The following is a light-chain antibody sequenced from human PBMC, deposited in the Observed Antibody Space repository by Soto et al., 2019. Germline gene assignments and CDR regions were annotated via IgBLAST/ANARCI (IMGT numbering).Light chain of an antibody. V-gene: IGKV1-39*01. CDR2: DAS. Sequence: DIQMTQSPSSLSASVGDRGTITCRASPTISTYFNWYHQKPGKAPRLLIYDASSLLSGVPSRFSGSGSGTDFTLTIASLQPEDFSTYYCQQSDSTPYTFGQGTKVDIK. J-gene: IGKJ2*01. CDR3: QQSDSTPYT. CDR1: PTISTY.